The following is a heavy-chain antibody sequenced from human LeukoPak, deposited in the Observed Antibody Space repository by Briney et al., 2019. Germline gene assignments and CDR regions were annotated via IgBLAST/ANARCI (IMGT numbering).Heavy chain of an antibody. Sequence: GASVKVSCKASGYTFTNYFMHWVRQAPGQGLEWMGIINPRGGSTGYAQKFQGRITMTTDMSTRTVYMELSSPESEDTAVYYCARRDCVGDCYSNWFDPWGQGTLVTVSS. CDR1: GYTFTNYF. CDR3: ARRDCVGDCYSNWFDP. J-gene: IGHJ5*02. CDR2: INPRGGST. V-gene: IGHV1-46*01. D-gene: IGHD2-21*02.